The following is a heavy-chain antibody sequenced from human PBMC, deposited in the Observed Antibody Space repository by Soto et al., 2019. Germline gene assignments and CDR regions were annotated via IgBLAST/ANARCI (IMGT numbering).Heavy chain of an antibody. CDR3: ARQVVVVVDDTIKKKNWLKP. V-gene: IGHV1-18*04. J-gene: IGHJ5*02. CDR2: ISAYNVNT. D-gene: IGHD2-15*01. CDR1: VYTFTSYG. Sequence: ASVXVSCKASVYTFTSYGISGLRQAPGQGLEWMGWISAYNVNTNYAQKLQGRVTMTTDTSTSTAYMELRSLRSDDTAVYYCARQVVVVVDDTIKKKNWLKPRGQGTLVTVYS.